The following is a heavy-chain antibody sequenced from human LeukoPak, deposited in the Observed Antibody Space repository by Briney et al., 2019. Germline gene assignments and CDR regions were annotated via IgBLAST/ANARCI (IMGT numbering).Heavy chain of an antibody. CDR3: AKDIGADSGSYGYYFDY. V-gene: IGHV3-9*03. CDR2: ISWNSGNI. CDR1: GFTFDDYA. J-gene: IGHJ4*02. D-gene: IGHD1-26*01. Sequence: GRSLRLSCAASGFTFDDYAMHWVRHAPGKGLERVSGISWNSGNIGYADSVKGRFTISRDNAKNSLYLQMNSLRAEDMALYYCAKDIGADSGSYGYYFDYWGQGTLVTVSS.